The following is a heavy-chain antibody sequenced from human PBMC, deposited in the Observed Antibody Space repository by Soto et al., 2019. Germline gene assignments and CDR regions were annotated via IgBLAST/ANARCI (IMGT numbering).Heavy chain of an antibody. CDR3: ARDTGGSYDY. V-gene: IGHV3-72*01. CDR1: GFSFSDYY. CDR2: TRNKANSYSA. J-gene: IGHJ4*02. Sequence: GGSLRLSCAASGFSFSDYYMDWVRQVPGKGLEWVGRTRNKANSYSAEYAPPVKGRFTIPRHDLEDSIYLQMNNLKTEYTAVYYCARDTGGSYDYWGQGALVTVSS. D-gene: IGHD1-26*01.